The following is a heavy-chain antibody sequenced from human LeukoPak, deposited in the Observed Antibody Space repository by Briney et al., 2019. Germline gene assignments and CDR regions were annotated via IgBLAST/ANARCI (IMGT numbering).Heavy chain of an antibody. D-gene: IGHD3-10*01. CDR2: IYHSGST. Sequence: SETLSLTCTVSGRSISSGSYWGWIRQPPGKGLEWIGSIYHSGSTYYSPSLKSRVTISVDTSKSQFSLKLNSVTAADTAVYYCARDRGSRGYFDYWGQGTLVTVSS. CDR1: GRSISSGSY. CDR3: ARDRGSRGYFDY. J-gene: IGHJ4*02. V-gene: IGHV4-38-2*02.